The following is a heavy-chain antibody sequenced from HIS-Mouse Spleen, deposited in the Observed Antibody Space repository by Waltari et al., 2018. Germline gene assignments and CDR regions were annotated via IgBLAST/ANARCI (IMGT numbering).Heavy chain of an antibody. CDR2: INPNSGGT. CDR3: ARDFIAAGQLGGAFDI. Sequence: QVQLVQSGAEVKKPGASVKVSCKASGYTFTGYYMHWVRQAPGQGLEWMGWINPNSGGTNYAQKFQGRVTMTRDTSISTAYMELSRLRSDDTAVYYCARDFIAAGQLGGAFDIWGQGTMVTVSS. V-gene: IGHV1-2*02. J-gene: IGHJ3*02. D-gene: IGHD1-1*01. CDR1: GYTFTGYY.